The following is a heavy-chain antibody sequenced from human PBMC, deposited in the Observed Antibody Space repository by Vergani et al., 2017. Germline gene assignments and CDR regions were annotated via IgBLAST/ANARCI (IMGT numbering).Heavy chain of an antibody. CDR1: GFTFSRHW. D-gene: IGHD1-14*01. J-gene: IGHJ4*02. CDR3: ASDGLIDAEGTELDY. V-gene: IGHV3-74*01. CDR2: VNPEGTNT. Sequence: EVQLVESGGGLVQPGGSLRLSCAASGFTFSRHWMHWVRQAPGKGLVWVSRVNPEGTNTPYADSVKGRFTISRDNAKNMMYLQLNSLRDEDTAVYYCASDGLIDAEGTELDYWVQGTLVTVSS.